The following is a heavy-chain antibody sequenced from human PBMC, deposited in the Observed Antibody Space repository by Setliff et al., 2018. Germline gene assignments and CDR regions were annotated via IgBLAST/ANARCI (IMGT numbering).Heavy chain of an antibody. J-gene: IGHJ4*02. V-gene: IGHV4-34*01. CDR1: GGSFSTYY. Sequence: LSLTCAVYGGSFSTYYWIWIRQPPGKGLEWIGEINHSGSTNYDPSLKSRVTISVDTSKNQFSLKLSSVTAADTAVYYCAREYSGYEGGDYYFDYWGQGTLVTVSS. D-gene: IGHD5-12*01. CDR3: AREYSGYEGGDYYFDY. CDR2: INHSGST.